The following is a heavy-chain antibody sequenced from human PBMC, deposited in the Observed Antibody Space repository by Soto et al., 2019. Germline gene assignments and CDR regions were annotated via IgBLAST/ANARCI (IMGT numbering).Heavy chain of an antibody. CDR3: ARGIFDSGTANDY. CDR1: GFTFSGSW. CDR2: INGDGSGT. J-gene: IGHJ4*02. V-gene: IGHV3-74*01. D-gene: IGHD3-10*01. Sequence: EVQLVESGGGLVQPGGSLRLSCAASGFTFSGSWMHWVRQAPGKGLVWVSRINGDGSGTSYADFVKGRFTMSRDAAKNRLCLRMDGLRAADTAAYYCARGIFDSGTANDYWGQGTRVTVSS.